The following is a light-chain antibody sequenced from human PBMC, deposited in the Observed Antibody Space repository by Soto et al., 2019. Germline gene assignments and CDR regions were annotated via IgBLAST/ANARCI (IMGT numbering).Light chain of an antibody. V-gene: IGKV1-39*01. J-gene: IGKJ4*01. CDR2: AAS. CDR3: QQGDNLPLT. CDR1: QSISNY. Sequence: DIQMTQSPSSLSASVGDRVTITCRASQSISNYLNWYQHKLGEAPKLLIYAASSMESGVPSRFSGSGSGTDFTLTISSLQPEDFAAYYCQQGDNLPLTFGGGTKVDIK.